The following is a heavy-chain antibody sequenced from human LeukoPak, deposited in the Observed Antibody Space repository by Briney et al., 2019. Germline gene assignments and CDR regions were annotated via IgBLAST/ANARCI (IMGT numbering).Heavy chain of an antibody. CDR3: VKAKVGATFDS. J-gene: IGHJ4*02. CDR1: GFTFSSYS. V-gene: IGHV3-64D*06. D-gene: IGHD1-26*01. CDR2: INNNGGAT. Sequence: GGSLRLSCSASGFTFSSYSMDWVRQAPGKGPEYVSGINNNGGATQYVDSVKGRFTISRDNSKNTVYLQMSSLRPEDTAVYYCVKAKVGATFDSWGQGTLVTVSS.